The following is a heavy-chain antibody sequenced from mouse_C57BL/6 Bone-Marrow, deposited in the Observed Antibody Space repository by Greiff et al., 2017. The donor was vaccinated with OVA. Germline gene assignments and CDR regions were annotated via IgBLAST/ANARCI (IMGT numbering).Heavy chain of an antibody. D-gene: IGHD3-3*01. CDR1: GYTFTSYW. CDR3: AREEGGGFAY. V-gene: IGHV1-69*01. Sequence: QVQLKQPGAELVMPGASVKLSCKASGYTFTSYWMHWVKQRPGQGLEWIGEIDPSDSYTYYSQKFKGKATLTVDKSSSTAYMQLSSLTSEDSAVYYCAREEGGGFAYWGQGTLVTVSA. J-gene: IGHJ3*01. CDR2: IDPSDSYT.